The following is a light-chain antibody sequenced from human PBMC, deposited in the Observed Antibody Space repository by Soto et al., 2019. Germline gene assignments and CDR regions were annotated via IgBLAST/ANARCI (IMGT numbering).Light chain of an antibody. CDR3: QQYNKWPLT. CDR2: GAS. CDR1: QSISSN. V-gene: IGKV3-15*01. J-gene: IGKJ1*01. Sequence: ESVTLSCRASQSISSNLAWYQQKPGQSPRLLIYGASTRATGVPPTFSDSASGTEFTLTISSLQSEDFTVYYCQQYNKWPLTFGQGTKVDIK.